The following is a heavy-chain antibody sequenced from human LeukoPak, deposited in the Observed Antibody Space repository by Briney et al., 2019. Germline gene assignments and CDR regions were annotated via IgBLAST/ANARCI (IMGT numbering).Heavy chain of an antibody. V-gene: IGHV4-59*01. CDR2: IYYSGST. CDR1: GGSIRSYY. J-gene: IGHJ6*02. D-gene: IGHD6-19*01. Sequence: SETLSLTCTVSGGSIRSYYWSWIRQPPGKGLEWIGYIYYSGSTNYNPSLKSRVTISVDTSKNQFSLKLSSVTAADTAVYYCARPQVPIAVAGTSFEADYGMDVWGQGTTVTVSS. CDR3: ARPQVPIAVAGTSFEADYGMDV.